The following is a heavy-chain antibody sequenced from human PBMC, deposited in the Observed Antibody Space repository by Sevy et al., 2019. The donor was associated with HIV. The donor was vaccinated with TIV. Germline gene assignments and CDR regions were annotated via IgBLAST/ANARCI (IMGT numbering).Heavy chain of an antibody. CDR1: GFTFSSYS. Sequence: GGSLRLSCAASGFTFSSYSMNWVRQAPGKGLEWVSSISSSSSNIYYADSVKGRFTISRDNAKNSLYLQMNSLRAEDTDVYHCARDPYSSSGPRNFDYWGQGTLVTVSS. CDR2: ISSSSSNI. J-gene: IGHJ4*02. V-gene: IGHV3-21*01. CDR3: ARDPYSSSGPRNFDY. D-gene: IGHD6-6*01.